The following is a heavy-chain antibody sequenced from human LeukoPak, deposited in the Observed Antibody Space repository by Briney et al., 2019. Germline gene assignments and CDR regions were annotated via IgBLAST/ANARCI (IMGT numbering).Heavy chain of an antibody. Sequence: ASVKIFCKASGYRFTIYYVNWVRQAPGQGLEWMGIINPNGGGTTHTGKFQGRVTMTRDTSTSTVYMELSSLRPDDTAVYYCARDPISSNWPRGHFFDPWGQGTLVTVSS. CDR1: GYRFTIYY. CDR3: ARDPISSNWPRGHFFDP. D-gene: IGHD3-3*02. CDR2: INPNGGGT. V-gene: IGHV1-46*01. J-gene: IGHJ5*02.